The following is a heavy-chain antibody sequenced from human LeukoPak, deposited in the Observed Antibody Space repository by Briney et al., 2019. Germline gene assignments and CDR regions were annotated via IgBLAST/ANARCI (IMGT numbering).Heavy chain of an antibody. D-gene: IGHD2-21*02. J-gene: IGHJ5*02. V-gene: IGHV4-31*03. CDR3: AATYCGGDCYPKVWWASQYNWFDP. Sequence: SETLSLTCTVSGGSIGSGDYYWSWIRQHPGKGLEWIGYIYYSGSTYYNPSLKSRVTISVDTSKNQFSLKLSSVTAADTAVYYCAATYCGGDCYPKVWWASQYNWFDPWGQGTLVTVSS. CDR1: GGSIGSGDYY. CDR2: IYYSGST.